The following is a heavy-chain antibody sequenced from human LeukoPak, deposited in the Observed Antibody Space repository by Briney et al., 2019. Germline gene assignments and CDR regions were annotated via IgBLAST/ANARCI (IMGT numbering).Heavy chain of an antibody. V-gene: IGHV4-38-2*02. D-gene: IGHD3-22*01. CDR3: ARATHLYDSSDYSYFDY. Sequence: SETLSLTCTVSGYSISSGYYWGWIRQTPGKGLEWIGYIYHGGRTDYNPSLKSRVTMSVDTSKNQFSLKLSSVTAADTAVYYCARATHLYDSSDYSYFDYWGQGTLVTVSS. CDR1: GYSISSGYY. CDR2: IYHGGRT. J-gene: IGHJ4*02.